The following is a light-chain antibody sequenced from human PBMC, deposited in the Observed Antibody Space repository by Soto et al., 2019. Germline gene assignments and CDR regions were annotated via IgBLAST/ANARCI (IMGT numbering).Light chain of an antibody. V-gene: IGLV4-69*01. CDR1: SGHSSYA. CDR2: LDSDGSH. CDR3: QTWGTGIHVV. Sequence: QSVLTQSPSASASLGASVKLTCTLSSGHSSYAIAWHQQQPEKGPRYLMKLDSDGSHTKGEAIPDRFSGSSSGAERYLTISILQSEDEADYYCQTWGTGIHVVFGGGTKLTVL. J-gene: IGLJ2*01.